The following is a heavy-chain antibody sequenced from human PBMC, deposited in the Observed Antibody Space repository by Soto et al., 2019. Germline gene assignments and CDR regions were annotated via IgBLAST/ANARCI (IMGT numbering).Heavy chain of an antibody. CDR1: GGSISSGDYY. J-gene: IGHJ6*02. D-gene: IGHD2-15*01. V-gene: IGHV4-30-4*01. Sequence: SETLSLTXTVSGGSISSGDYYWSWIRQPPGKGLEWIGYIYYSGSTYYNPSLKSRVTISVDTSKNQFSLKLSSVTAADTAVYYCAREFSGGDYYYYYGMDVWGQGTTVTVSS. CDR2: IYYSGST. CDR3: AREFSGGDYYYYYGMDV.